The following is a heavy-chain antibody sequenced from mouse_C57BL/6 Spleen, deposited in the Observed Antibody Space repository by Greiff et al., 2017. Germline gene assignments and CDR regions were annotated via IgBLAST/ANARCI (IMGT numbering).Heavy chain of an antibody. CDR1: GYAFSSSW. J-gene: IGHJ2*02. D-gene: IGHD5-1*01. Sequence: QVQLQQSGPELVKPGASVKISCKASGYAFSSSWMNWVKQRPGQGLEWIGMIHPNSGSTNYNEKFKSKATLTVDKSSSTAYMQLSSLTSEASAVYSCERSARDDCGSTDYWGQGTSLTVSS. V-gene: IGHV1-64*01. CDR2: IHPNSGST. CDR3: ERSARDDCGSTDY.